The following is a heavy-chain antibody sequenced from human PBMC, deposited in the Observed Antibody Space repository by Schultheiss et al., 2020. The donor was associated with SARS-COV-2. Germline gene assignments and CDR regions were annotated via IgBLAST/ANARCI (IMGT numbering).Heavy chain of an antibody. Sequence: GGSLRLSCSASGFTFSSYAMHWVRQAPGKGLVWVSRIDIDGSSISYADSVKGRFTISRDNAKTTVFLQMNSLRAEDTAVYYCARGGGRYWYFDLWGRGTLVTVSS. CDR3: ARGGGRYWYFDL. CDR1: GFTFSSYA. CDR2: IDIDGSSI. D-gene: IGHD1-26*01. J-gene: IGHJ2*01. V-gene: IGHV3-74*01.